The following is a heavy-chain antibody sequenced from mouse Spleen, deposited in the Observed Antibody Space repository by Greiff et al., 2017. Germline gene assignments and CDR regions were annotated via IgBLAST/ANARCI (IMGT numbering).Heavy chain of an antibody. V-gene: IGHV1-74*01. CDR2: IHPSDSDT. Sequence: QVQLQQPGAELVKPGASVKVSCKASGYTFTSYWMHWVKQRPGQGLEWIGRIHPSDSDTNYNQKFKGKATLTVDKSSSTAYMQLSSLTSEDSAVYYCAAYSNYDPFAYWGQGTLVTVSA. CDR1: GYTFTSYW. D-gene: IGHD2-5*01. J-gene: IGHJ3*01. CDR3: AAYSNYDPFAY.